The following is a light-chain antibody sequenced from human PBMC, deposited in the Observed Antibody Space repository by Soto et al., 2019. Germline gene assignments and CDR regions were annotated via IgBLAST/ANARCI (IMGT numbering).Light chain of an antibody. CDR2: WAS. V-gene: IGKV4-1*01. CDR1: QSVLYSSNNKNY. Sequence: IVMTQSPDSLSVSLGARATINCKSSQSVLYSSNNKNYLAWYQQKPGQPPKLLIYWASTRESGVPDRFRGSGSGTDFTLTISSLQAEDVAVYYCQQYYSTPWTFGQGTKVDIK. CDR3: QQYYSTPWT. J-gene: IGKJ1*01.